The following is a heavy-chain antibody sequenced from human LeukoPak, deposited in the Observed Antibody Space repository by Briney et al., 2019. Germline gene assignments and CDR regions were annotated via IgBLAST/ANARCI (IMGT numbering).Heavy chain of an antibody. V-gene: IGHV1-69*02. Sequence: SSVKVSCKASGGTFSSYTISWVRQAPGQGLEWMGRIIPILGIANYAQKFQDRVTITADKSTSTAYMELSSLRSEDTAVYYCARYDRTASFDPWGQGTLVTVSS. CDR3: ARYDRTASFDP. CDR2: IIPILGIA. J-gene: IGHJ5*02. D-gene: IGHD3-3*01. CDR1: GGTFSSYT.